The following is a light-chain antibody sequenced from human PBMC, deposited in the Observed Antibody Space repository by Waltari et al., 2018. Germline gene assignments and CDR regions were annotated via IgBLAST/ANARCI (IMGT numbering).Light chain of an antibody. V-gene: IGLV2-14*01. J-gene: IGLJ3*02. CDR2: AFS. CDR1: SSAVGGHNH. Sequence: QSALTQPASVSGSPGQPITISCTGTSSAVGGHNHVSWYQQHPGKAPKLMIYAFSNRPSGVSNRFSGSKSGNTASLTISGLQAEDEADYYCSSYTSSSTWVFGGGTKLTVL. CDR3: SSYTSSSTWV.